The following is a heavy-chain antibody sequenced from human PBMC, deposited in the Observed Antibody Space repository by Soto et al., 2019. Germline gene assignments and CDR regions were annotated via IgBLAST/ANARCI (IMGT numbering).Heavy chain of an antibody. D-gene: IGHD3-10*01. CDR2: IIPFHGVT. CDR3: SRDWEITVSTWSFGGF. CDR1: GGTFSPYT. Sequence: QVQLVQSVAEVKKPGSSVKVSYKASGGTFSPYTINWVRQAPGQGLEWMGRIIPFHGVTNYAQKFQARVTITADKSTSTAYMELSGLRFEDTAMYYCSRDWEITVSTWSFGGFWGRGTLVTVSS. V-gene: IGHV1-69*08. J-gene: IGHJ4*02.